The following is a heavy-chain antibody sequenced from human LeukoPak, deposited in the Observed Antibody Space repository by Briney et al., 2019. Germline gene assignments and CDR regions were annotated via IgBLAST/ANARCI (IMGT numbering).Heavy chain of an antibody. J-gene: IGHJ6*03. D-gene: IGHD3-10*01. V-gene: IGHV3-20*04. Sequence: GGSLRLSCAASGFTFDDSVMSWVRQAPGKGLEWVSGINWNGGSTGYADSVKGRFTISRDNAKNSLYLQMSSLRAEDTAVYYCARFQETYFGSGSYYLDVWGKGTTVTVSS. CDR1: GFTFDDSV. CDR3: ARFQETYFGSGSYYLDV. CDR2: INWNGGST.